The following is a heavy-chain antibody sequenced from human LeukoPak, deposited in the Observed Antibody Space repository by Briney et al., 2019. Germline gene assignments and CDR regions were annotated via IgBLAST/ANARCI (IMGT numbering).Heavy chain of an antibody. CDR1: GGTFSSYA. CDR2: IIPIFGTA. J-gene: IGHJ4*02. Sequence: SVKVSCKASGGTFSSYAISWVRQAPGQGLEWMGRIIPIFGTANYAQKFQGRVTITTDESTSTAYMELSSLRSEDTAVYYCATSPGHCSSTSCYFGYWGQGTLVTVSS. CDR3: ATSPGHCSSTSCYFGY. V-gene: IGHV1-69*05. D-gene: IGHD2-2*01.